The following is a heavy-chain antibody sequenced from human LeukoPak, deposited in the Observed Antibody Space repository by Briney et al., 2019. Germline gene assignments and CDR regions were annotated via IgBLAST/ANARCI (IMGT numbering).Heavy chain of an antibody. J-gene: IGHJ4*02. D-gene: IGHD3-22*01. CDR1: GGSISSNY. V-gene: IGHV4-59*08. CDR3: ARHYYDTSGLDYFDY. CDR2: IYYSGST. Sequence: PSETLSLTCSGSGGSISSNYWSWIRQPPGKGLEWIGYIYYSGSTNYSPSLKSRVTISVDTSKNQFSLTLSSVTAADTAVYYCARHYYDTSGLDYFDYWGQGTLVTVS.